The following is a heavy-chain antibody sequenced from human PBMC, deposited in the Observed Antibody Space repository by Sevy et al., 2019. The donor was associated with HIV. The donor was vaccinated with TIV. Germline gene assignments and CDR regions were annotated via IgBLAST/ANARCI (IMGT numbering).Heavy chain of an antibody. CDR1: GGIFRSNA. D-gene: IGHD3-10*01. CDR2: ITAVFGTT. V-gene: IGHV1-69*13. CDR3: ARDKNYYVSGSFDY. Sequence: SVKVSCKASGGIFRSNAISWVRQAPGQGLEWMGGITAVFGTTHYAQKFQGRVTITADESRSTAYMELSSLKSEDTAVYYCARDKNYYVSGSFDYWGQGSQVTVSS. J-gene: IGHJ4*01.